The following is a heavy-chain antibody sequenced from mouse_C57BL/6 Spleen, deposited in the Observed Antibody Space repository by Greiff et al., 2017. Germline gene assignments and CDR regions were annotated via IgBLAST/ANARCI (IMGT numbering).Heavy chain of an antibody. D-gene: IGHD1-1*01. CDR1: GFTFTDYY. V-gene: IGHV7-3*01. CDR3: ARYRAVVAERSAMDY. Sequence: EVMLVESGGGLVQPGGSLSLSCAASGFTFTDYYMSWVRQPPGKALEWLGFIRNKANGYTTEYSASVKGRFTISRDNSQSILYLQMNALRAEDSATYYCARYRAVVAERSAMDYWGQGTSVTVSS. CDR2: IRNKANGYTT. J-gene: IGHJ4*01.